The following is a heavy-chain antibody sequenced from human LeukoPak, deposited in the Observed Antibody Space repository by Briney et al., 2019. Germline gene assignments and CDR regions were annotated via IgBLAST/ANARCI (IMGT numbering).Heavy chain of an antibody. Sequence: PGGSLRLSCAASGFTFDDYGMHWVRQAPGKGLEWVSGISWNSGSRAYADSVKGRFTISRDNVKNSLYLQMNSLRAEDTAVYYCARDPLSSSSFDLWGQGTLVTVSS. J-gene: IGHJ4*02. CDR2: ISWNSGSR. V-gene: IGHV3-9*01. D-gene: IGHD6-13*01. CDR1: GFTFDDYG. CDR3: ARDPLSSSSFDL.